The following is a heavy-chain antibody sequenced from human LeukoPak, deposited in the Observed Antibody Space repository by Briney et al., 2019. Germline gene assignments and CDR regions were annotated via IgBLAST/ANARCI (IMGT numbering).Heavy chain of an antibody. V-gene: IGHV3-21*04. CDR2: ISSSSSYI. D-gene: IGHD3-22*01. J-gene: IGHJ4*02. CDR3: ARSEPYYYDSSGYYDY. CDR1: GFTFSSYS. Sequence: GGSLRLSCAASGFTFSSYSMNWVRQAPGKGLEWVSSISSSSSYIYYADSVKGRFTISRDNAKNSLYLQMNSLRAEDTAVYYCARSEPYYYDSSGYYDYWGQGTLVTVSS.